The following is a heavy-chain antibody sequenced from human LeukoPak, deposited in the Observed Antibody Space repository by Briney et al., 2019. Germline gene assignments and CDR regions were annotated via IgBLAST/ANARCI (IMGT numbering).Heavy chain of an antibody. CDR3: SSQPAVLDLDC. V-gene: IGHV3-7*01. CDR1: GFAFSSYW. J-gene: IGHJ4*02. CDR2: IKPDGSGK. Sequence: GGSLRLSCAASGFAFSSYWMTWLRQAPGKGLEWVANIKPDGSGKNYVDSVKGRFTISRDNAKNSLYLQMRGLRVEDTAVYYCSSQPAVLDLDCWGQGALVTVSS. D-gene: IGHD2/OR15-2a*01.